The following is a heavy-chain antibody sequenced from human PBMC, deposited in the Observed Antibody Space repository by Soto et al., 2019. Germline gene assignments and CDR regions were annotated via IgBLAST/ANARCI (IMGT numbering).Heavy chain of an antibody. CDR3: ARGLPAGYSSGWFEY. Sequence: QVQLVQSGAEVKKPGASVKVSCKASGYTFTGYYMHWVRQAPGQGLEWMGWISPNSGGTNYAQKFQGWVTMTRDTSISTAYMELKRLRSDDTAVYYCARGLPAGYSSGWFEYWGQGTLVTVSS. J-gene: IGHJ4*02. V-gene: IGHV1-2*04. CDR2: ISPNSGGT. D-gene: IGHD6-25*01. CDR1: GYTFTGYY.